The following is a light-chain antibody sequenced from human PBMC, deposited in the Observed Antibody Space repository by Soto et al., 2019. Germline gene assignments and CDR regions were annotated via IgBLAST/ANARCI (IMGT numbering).Light chain of an antibody. Sequence: EIVLTQSPGTLSLSPGERAILSCRASQSVSSNYLAWYEQKPGQAPRLLIYGASSRATGIPDRFSGSGSGTDFTLTISRLEPEDFAVYFCQHYGSSLSITFGQGTRLEIK. J-gene: IGKJ5*01. CDR1: QSVSSNY. V-gene: IGKV3-20*01. CDR3: QHYGSSLSIT. CDR2: GAS.